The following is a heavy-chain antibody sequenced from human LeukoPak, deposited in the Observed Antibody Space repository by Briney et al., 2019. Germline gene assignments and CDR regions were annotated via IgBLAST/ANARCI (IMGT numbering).Heavy chain of an antibody. D-gene: IGHD3-16*01. J-gene: IGHJ4*02. CDR3: APRAAMMDY. CDR2: LNSDGGSI. CDR1: GFTFSSHW. V-gene: IGHV3-74*01. Sequence: GGSLRLPCAASGFTFSSHWMHWVRRAPGKGLVRVARLNSDGGSIGYADSVKGRFTISRDNAKNTLYLQMNSLRAEDTAVYYCAPRAAMMDYWGQGTLVTVSS.